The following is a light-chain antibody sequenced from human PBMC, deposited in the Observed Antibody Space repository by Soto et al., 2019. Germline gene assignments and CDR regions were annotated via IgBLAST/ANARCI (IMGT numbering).Light chain of an antibody. Sequence: EIVLTQSPGTLSLSPWERATLSCRASQSVSSSYLAWYQQKPGQAPRLLIYGASSRATGIPDRFSGSGSGTDSTLPISSLEPEDFAVYYCHQYGSSPYTFGQGTKLEIK. CDR2: GAS. V-gene: IGKV3-20*01. J-gene: IGKJ2*01. CDR1: QSVSSSY. CDR3: HQYGSSPYT.